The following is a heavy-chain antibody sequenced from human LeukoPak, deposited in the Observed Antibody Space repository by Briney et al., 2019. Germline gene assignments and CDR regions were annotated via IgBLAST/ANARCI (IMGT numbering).Heavy chain of an antibody. Sequence: PGGSLRLSCAASGFTFSSYWMSWVRQAPGKGLEWVANIKQDGSEKYYVDSVKGRFTISRDNAKNSLYLQMNSLRAEDTAVYYCARARDSYYDFWSGYYDFDYWGQGTLVTVSS. CDR1: GFTFSSYW. D-gene: IGHD3-3*01. CDR2: IKQDGSEK. J-gene: IGHJ4*02. V-gene: IGHV3-7*04. CDR3: ARARDSYYDFWSGYYDFDY.